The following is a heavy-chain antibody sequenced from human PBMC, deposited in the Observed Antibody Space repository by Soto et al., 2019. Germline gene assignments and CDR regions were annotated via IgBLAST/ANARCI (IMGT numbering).Heavy chain of an antibody. Sequence: NPSETLSLTCTVSGGSISSGDYYWSWIRQPPGKGLEWIGYIYYSGSTYYNPSLKSRVTISVDTSKNQFSLKLSSVTAADTAVYYCARAWGYYDSSGYSPYNWFDPWGQGTLVTVSS. CDR3: ARAWGYYDSSGYSPYNWFDP. CDR1: GGSISSGDYY. CDR2: IYYSGST. J-gene: IGHJ5*02. V-gene: IGHV4-30-4*01. D-gene: IGHD3-22*01.